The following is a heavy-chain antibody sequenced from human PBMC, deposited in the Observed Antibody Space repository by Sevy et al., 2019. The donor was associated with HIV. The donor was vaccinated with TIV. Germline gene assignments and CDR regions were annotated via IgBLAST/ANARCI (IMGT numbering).Heavy chain of an antibody. CDR2: IKQDGSEK. CDR1: GFTFSSYW. CDR3: ARDQPYLYDFWSGYYTDYYYYGMDV. J-gene: IGHJ6*02. Sequence: GGSLRLSCAASGFTFSSYWMSWVRQAPGKGLEWVANIKQDGSEKYYLDSVKGRFTISRDNAKNSLYLQMNSLRAEDTAVYYCARDQPYLYDFWSGYYTDYYYYGMDVWGQGTTVTVSS. V-gene: IGHV3-7*03. D-gene: IGHD3-3*01.